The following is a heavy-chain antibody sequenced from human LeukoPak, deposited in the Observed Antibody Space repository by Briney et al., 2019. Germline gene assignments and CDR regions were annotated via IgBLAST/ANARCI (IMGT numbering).Heavy chain of an antibody. V-gene: IGHV3-21*01. J-gene: IGHJ4*02. CDR1: GLTSSSYS. CDR3: ARDQSSAGDY. CDR2: ISSSSSYI. D-gene: IGHD3-16*01. Sequence: GGSLRLSCAASGLTSSSYSMNWVRQAPGKGLEWVSSISSSSSYIYYADSVKGRFTISRDNAKNSPYLQMNSLRAEDTAVYYCARDQSSAGDYWGQGTLVTVSS.